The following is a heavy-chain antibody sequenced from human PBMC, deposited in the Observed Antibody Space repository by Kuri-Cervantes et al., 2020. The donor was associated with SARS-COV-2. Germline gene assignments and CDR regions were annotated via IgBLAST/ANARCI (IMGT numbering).Heavy chain of an antibody. Sequence: ETLSLTCAASGFTFSTYAMTWVRQAPGKGLEWVSAISGSGGSTYYADSVQGRFTISRDNAKNSLYLQMNSLRAEDTALYYCARITLYGDYFDYWGQGTLVTVSS. D-gene: IGHD4-17*01. V-gene: IGHV3-23*01. CDR3: ARITLYGDYFDY. CDR2: ISGSGGST. J-gene: IGHJ4*02. CDR1: GFTFSTYA.